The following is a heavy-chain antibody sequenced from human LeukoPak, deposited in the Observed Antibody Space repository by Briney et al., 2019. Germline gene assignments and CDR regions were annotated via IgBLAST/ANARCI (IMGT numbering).Heavy chain of an antibody. CDR2: ISAYNGNT. J-gene: IGHJ5*02. CDR1: GYTFTSYG. Sequence: GASVKVSCKASGYTFTSYGISWVRQAPGQGLEWMGWISAYNGNTNYAQKLQGRVTMTTDTSTSTAYMELRSLRSDDTAVYYCARVKDFGVVIGGWFDPWGQGTLVTVSS. CDR3: ARVKDFGVVIGGWFDP. V-gene: IGHV1-18*01. D-gene: IGHD3-3*01.